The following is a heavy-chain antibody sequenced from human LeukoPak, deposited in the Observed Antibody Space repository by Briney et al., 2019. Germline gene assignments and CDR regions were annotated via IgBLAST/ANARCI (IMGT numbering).Heavy chain of an antibody. CDR1: GFTFGDHA. V-gene: IGHV3-49*04. D-gene: IGHD5-18*01. CDR3: NRGPIQLWLYYGMDV. J-gene: IGHJ6*02. CDR2: IRSKAYGGTT. Sequence: GGSLRLSCTASGFTFGDHAMSWVRQAPGKGLEWVGFIRSKAYGGTTEYAASVKGGFTISRDDSKSIAYLQMNSLKTEDTAVYYCNRGPIQLWLYYGMDVWGQGTTVIVSS.